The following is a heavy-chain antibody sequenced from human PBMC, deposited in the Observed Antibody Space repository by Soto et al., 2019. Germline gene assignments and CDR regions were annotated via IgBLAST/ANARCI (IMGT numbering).Heavy chain of an antibody. CDR3: ARLTPYDYIWGRGEDPDAFDI. V-gene: IGHV5-51*01. D-gene: IGHD3-16*01. CDR2: IYLGDSDT. J-gene: IGHJ3*02. Sequence: GEYLKISCNGSGYSFTSYWIGWVRQMPGKGLEWMGIIYLGDSDTRYSPSFQGQVTISADKSISTAYLQWSSLKATDTAMYYCARLTPYDYIWGRGEDPDAFDIWGQGTMVTVSS. CDR1: GYSFTSYW.